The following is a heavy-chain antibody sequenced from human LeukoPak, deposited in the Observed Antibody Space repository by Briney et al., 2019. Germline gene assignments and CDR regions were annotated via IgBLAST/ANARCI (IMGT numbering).Heavy chain of an antibody. CDR2: IYYSGST. Sequence: PSETLSLTCTVSGGSISSGGYYWSWIRQHAGKGLEWIGYIYYSGSTYYNPSLKSRVTISVDTSKNQFSLKLSSVTAADTAVYYCARAGIVGALETEFDYWGQGTLVTVSS. CDR3: ARAGIVGALETEFDY. J-gene: IGHJ4*02. D-gene: IGHD1-26*01. CDR1: GGSISSGGYY. V-gene: IGHV4-31*03.